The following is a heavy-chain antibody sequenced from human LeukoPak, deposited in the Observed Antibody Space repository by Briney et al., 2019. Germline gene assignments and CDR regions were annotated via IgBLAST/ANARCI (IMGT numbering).Heavy chain of an antibody. CDR2: ISWNSGSI. D-gene: IGHD2-2*01. J-gene: IGHJ3*02. Sequence: GRSLRLSCAASGFTFDDYAMHWVRQAPGKGLEWVSGISWNSGSIGYADSVKGRFTISRDNAKNSLYLQMNSLRAEDTALYYCTRGAAVVPGAPRGTDAYDIWGQGIMVTVSS. V-gene: IGHV3-9*01. CDR3: TRGAAVVPGAPRGTDAYDI. CDR1: GFTFDDYA.